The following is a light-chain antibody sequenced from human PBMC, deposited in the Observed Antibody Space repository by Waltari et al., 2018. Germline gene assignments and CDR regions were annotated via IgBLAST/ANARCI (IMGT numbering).Light chain of an antibody. CDR2: WAS. J-gene: IGKJ5*01. CDR3: QQYYTTPPT. CDR1: QSVINSSTSKNY. V-gene: IGKV4-1*01. Sequence: DIVMTQSPASLSVSLGERATINCKSSQSVINSSTSKNYLPWYQQNPEQPPKLFIYWASTRESGVPDRFSGSGSGTDVTLTISSLQAEDVAVYDCQQYYTTPPTFGQGTRLGMK.